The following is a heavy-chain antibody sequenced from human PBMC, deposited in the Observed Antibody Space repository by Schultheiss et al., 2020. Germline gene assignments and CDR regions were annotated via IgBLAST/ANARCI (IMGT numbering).Heavy chain of an antibody. V-gene: IGHV3-30-3*01. D-gene: IGHD6-19*01. CDR2: ISYDGSNK. CDR1: GFTFSSYA. Sequence: GGSLRLSCAASGFTFSSYAMHWVRQAPGKGLEWVAVISYDGSNKYYADSVKGRFTISRDNSKNTLYLQMNSLRAEDTAVYYCASTRYGSGWSFDYWGQGTLVNVSS. CDR3: ASTRYGSGWSFDY. J-gene: IGHJ4*02.